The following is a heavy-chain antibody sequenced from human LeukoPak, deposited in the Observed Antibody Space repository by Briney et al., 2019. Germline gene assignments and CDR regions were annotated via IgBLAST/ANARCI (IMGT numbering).Heavy chain of an antibody. CDR1: GGYTGSHY. D-gene: IGHD2/OR15-2a*01. CDR3: ARYFYASGFYLCFQP. J-gene: IGHJ5*02. CDR2: ISPSGTT. V-gene: IGHV4-4*07. Sequence: SETLSLTYSLSGGYTGSHYWSCIRQPAGKGLEWIGRISPSGTTHYNPSLGSRVTMSVDTSKNYFFLRLRSVTAADTAVYYCARYFYASGFYLCFQPWGQGMLVTVSS.